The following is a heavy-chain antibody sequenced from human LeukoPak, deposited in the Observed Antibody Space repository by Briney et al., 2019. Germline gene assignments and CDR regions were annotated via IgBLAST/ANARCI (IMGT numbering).Heavy chain of an antibody. V-gene: IGHV4-61*02. D-gene: IGHD3-16*01. CDR2: VYTSGST. CDR3: ATTRLDEGDMYHNDATGWKYWHFDL. Sequence: PSQTLSLTCTVSGGSISSGSYYWSWIRPPAGKGLEWVGRVYTSGSTNSHPSLKSRVTISRDTSKNQFSLNLSSVTAADTAVYYCATTRLDEGDMYHNDATGWKYWHFDLWGRGTRVTVLS. CDR1: GGSISSGSYY. J-gene: IGHJ2*01.